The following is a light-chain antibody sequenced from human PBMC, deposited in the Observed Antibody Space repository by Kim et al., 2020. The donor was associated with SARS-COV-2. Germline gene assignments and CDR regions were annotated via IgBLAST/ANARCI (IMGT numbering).Light chain of an antibody. CDR3: QQYGTSRGT. CDR2: GVS. CDR1: QSVSSSY. V-gene: IGKV3-20*01. J-gene: IGKJ1*01. Sequence: EIVFTQSPGTLSLSPGERATLSCRASQSVSSSYLAWDQQKPGQAPRLLSYGVSNRATGIPDRFSGSGSGTDFSLTISRLEPEDFAVYYCQQYGTSRGTFGQGTKVDIK.